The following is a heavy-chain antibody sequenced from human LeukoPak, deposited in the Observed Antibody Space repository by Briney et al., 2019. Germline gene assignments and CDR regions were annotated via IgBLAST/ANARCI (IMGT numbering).Heavy chain of an antibody. V-gene: IGHV3-48*01. CDR1: GFTFSGYS. D-gene: IGHD3-10*01. J-gene: IGHJ4*02. CDR2: ISSSSSTI. CDR3: ARGKVVRGVIDY. Sequence: PGGSLRLSCAASGFTFSGYSMKWVRRAPGKGLEWISYISSSSSTIYYADSVKGRFTISRDNAKNSLYLQMNSLRVDDTAVYYCARGKVVRGVIDYWGQGNLVTVSS.